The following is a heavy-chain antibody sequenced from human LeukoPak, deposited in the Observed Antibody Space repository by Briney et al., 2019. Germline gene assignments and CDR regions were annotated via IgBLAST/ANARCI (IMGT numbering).Heavy chain of an antibody. Sequence: GGSLRLSCAASEFTFSSYAMSWVRQAPGKGLEWVSAISGSGGSTYYADSVKGRFTISRDNSKNTLYLQMNSLRAEDTAVYYCAKSPWVGSSGYYDYWGQGTLVTVSS. CDR3: AKSPWVGSSGYYDY. CDR1: EFTFSSYA. CDR2: ISGSGGST. V-gene: IGHV3-23*01. D-gene: IGHD3-22*01. J-gene: IGHJ4*02.